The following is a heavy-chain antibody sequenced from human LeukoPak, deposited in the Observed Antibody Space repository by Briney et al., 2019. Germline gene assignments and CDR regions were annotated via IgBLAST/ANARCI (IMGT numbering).Heavy chain of an antibody. CDR3: ARDREDIVVVPAALDY. J-gene: IGHJ4*02. V-gene: IGHV3-48*01. Sequence: GGSLRLSCAASGFTFSSYSMNWVRQAPGKGLEWVSYISSSSSTIYYADSVKGRFTISRDNAKNSLYLQMNSLRAEDTAVYYCARDREDIVVVPAALDYRGQGTLVTVSS. CDR1: GFTFSSYS. CDR2: ISSSSSTI. D-gene: IGHD2-2*01.